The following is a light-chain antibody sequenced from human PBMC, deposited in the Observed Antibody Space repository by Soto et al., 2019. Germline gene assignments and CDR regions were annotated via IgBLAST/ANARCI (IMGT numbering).Light chain of an antibody. CDR3: QQYQKLWK. J-gene: IGKJ1*01. CDR2: DAS. Sequence: EIVLTQSPATLSLSPGERATLSCRASQSVSSYLAWYQQKPGQAPRLLIYDASNRATGIPARFSGSGSGTDFTLTLSSLETEDFAVYHCQQYQKLWKFGKGTKVDI. CDR1: QSVSSY. V-gene: IGKV3-11*01.